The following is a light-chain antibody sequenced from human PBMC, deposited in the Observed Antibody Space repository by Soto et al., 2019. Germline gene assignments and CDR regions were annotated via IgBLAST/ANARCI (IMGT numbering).Light chain of an antibody. CDR1: QSFTSTS. Sequence: EMVLTQSPGTLSLSPGERATLSCRASQSFTSTSLAWYQQKPGQAPRLLISGASRRAAGIPDRFSGSGSGTDFTLTISRLESEDLVVYYCQQYDSSPRTFGQGTRVEIK. CDR3: QQYDSSPRT. J-gene: IGKJ1*01. V-gene: IGKV3-20*01. CDR2: GAS.